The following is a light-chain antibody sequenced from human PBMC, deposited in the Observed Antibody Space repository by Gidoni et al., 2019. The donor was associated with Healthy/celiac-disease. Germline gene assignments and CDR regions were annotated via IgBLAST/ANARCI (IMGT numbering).Light chain of an antibody. CDR2: AAS. J-gene: IGKJ2*01. CDR3: QQSYSTLPYT. CDR1: QSIGSY. Sequence: IQMPQSPSSLSASVGDRVTITSRASQSIGSYLNWYQQKPGKAPTPLIFAASSLHIGVPSRVSGSGSGTNFALTTSSLQPEDFATYYCQQSYSTLPYTFGQGTKLEIK. V-gene: IGKV1-39*01.